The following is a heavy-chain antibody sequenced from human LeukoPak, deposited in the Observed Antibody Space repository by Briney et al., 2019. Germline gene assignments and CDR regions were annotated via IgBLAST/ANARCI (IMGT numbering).Heavy chain of an antibody. Sequence: SETLSLTCAVSGGSISSYYWSWIRQPPRKGLEWIAYIYYNGNTNYNPSFKSRVTISVDTSKNQFSLKLSSVAAADTAIYYCARRPSATAAFDIWGQGTMVTVSS. CDR3: ARRPSATAAFDI. CDR2: IYYNGNT. J-gene: IGHJ3*02. D-gene: IGHD5-18*01. CDR1: GGSISSYY. V-gene: IGHV4-59*08.